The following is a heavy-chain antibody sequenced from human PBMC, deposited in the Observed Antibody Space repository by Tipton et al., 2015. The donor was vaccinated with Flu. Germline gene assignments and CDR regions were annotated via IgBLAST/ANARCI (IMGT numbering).Heavy chain of an antibody. CDR3: ARVSPRRVTAIVVVMLPEGYFDY. V-gene: IGHV4-34*01. Sequence: TLSLTCSVSGGSFSGYYWTWIRQPPGKGLEWIGEINHSGSTHYNSSLKSRVTMSVDSSKSQFSLHLSSVTAADTAVYYCARVSPRRVTAIVVVMLPEGYFDYWGQGTLAIVSS. J-gene: IGHJ4*02. CDR2: INHSGST. D-gene: IGHD3-22*01. CDR1: GGSFSGYY.